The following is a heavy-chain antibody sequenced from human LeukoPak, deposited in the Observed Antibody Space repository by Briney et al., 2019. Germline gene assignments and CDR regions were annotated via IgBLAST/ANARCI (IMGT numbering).Heavy chain of an antibody. Sequence: SETLSLTCAVYGGPFSGYYWSWIRQPPGKGLEWIGEINHSGSTNYNPSLKSRVTISVDTSKNQFSLKLSSVTAADTAVYYCARRPTWGYYYYYMDVWGKGTTVTVSS. D-gene: IGHD7-27*01. CDR3: ARRPTWGYYYYYMDV. CDR1: GGPFSGYY. CDR2: INHSGST. J-gene: IGHJ6*03. V-gene: IGHV4-34*01.